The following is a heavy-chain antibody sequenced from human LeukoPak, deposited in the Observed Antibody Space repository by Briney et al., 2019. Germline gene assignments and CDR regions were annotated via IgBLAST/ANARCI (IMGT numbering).Heavy chain of an antibody. D-gene: IGHD1-26*01. CDR2: IYYSGST. Sequence: SQTLSLTCIVSGGSISSGDYYWSWIRQPPGKGLEWIGYIYYSGSTSYNPSLKSRVTISADTSKNQFSLNLSSVTAADTAVYYCARTGWELLLGAASSYYGMGVWAKGPRSPSP. CDR3: ARTGWELLLGAASSYYGMGV. CDR1: GGSISSGDYY. J-gene: IGHJ6*02. V-gene: IGHV4-30-4*08.